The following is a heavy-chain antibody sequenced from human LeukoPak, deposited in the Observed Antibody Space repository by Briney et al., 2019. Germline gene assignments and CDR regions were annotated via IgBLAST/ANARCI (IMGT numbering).Heavy chain of an antibody. D-gene: IGHD2-2*01. J-gene: IGHJ4*02. CDR2: ISAYNGNT. V-gene: IGHV1-18*01. CDR1: GYTFTNYG. CDR3: ARDTPYQPLHNDY. Sequence: ASVKVSCKASGYTFTNYGIIWVRQAPGQGLEWMGWISAYNGNTVYAQKVQGRVTMTTDTSTSTAYMELRSLRSDDTAVYYCARDTPYQPLHNDYWGQGTLVTVSS.